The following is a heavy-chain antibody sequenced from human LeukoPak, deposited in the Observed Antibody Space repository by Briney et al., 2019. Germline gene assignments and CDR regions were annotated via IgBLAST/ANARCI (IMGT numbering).Heavy chain of an antibody. D-gene: IGHD2-15*01. Sequence: PETLSLTCTVSGGSIRSSSYYWGWIRQPPGKGLEWIGSFYYSGSTYYNPSLKSRVTISVDTSKNQFSLKLSSVTAADTAVYYCARHESFGAFCRGGSCYWGQGTLVTVSS. V-gene: IGHV4-39*01. CDR3: ARHESFGAFCRGGSCY. CDR1: GGSIRSSSYY. J-gene: IGHJ4*02. CDR2: FYYSGST.